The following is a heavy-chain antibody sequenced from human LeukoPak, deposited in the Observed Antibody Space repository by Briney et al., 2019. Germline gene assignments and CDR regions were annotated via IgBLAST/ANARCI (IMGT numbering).Heavy chain of an antibody. CDR1: GFTFDDYG. D-gene: IGHD3-22*01. J-gene: IGHJ4*02. Sequence: GGSLRLSCAASGFTFDDYGMSWVRQAPGKGLEWVSGINWNGGSTGYADSVKGRFTISRDNAKNSLYLQTNSLTDEDTAVYYCAREPPGNYDSSGYYYAYFDCWGQGTLVTVSS. CDR3: AREPPGNYDSSGYYYAYFDC. V-gene: IGHV3-20*04. CDR2: INWNGGST.